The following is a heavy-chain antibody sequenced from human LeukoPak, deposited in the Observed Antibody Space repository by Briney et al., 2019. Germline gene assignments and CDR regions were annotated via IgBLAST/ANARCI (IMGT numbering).Heavy chain of an antibody. J-gene: IGHJ4*02. V-gene: IGHV3-23*01. CDR2: ITGSGDTT. CDR3: AKRLLWFGEFDSFDY. D-gene: IGHD3-10*01. Sequence: PGGSLRLSCAASGFTFSTYAMSWVRQAPGKGLEWVSGITGSGDTTDHADSVKGRFTISRDNSKNTLYLQMNSLRAEDTAVYYCAKRLLWFGEFDSFDYWGQGTLVTVSS. CDR1: GFTFSTYA.